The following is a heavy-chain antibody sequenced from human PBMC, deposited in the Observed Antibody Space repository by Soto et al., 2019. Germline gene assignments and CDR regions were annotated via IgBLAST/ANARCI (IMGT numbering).Heavy chain of an antibody. D-gene: IGHD3-10*01. CDR2: ISWNSGSI. J-gene: IGHJ6*02. CDR1: GFTFDDYA. Sequence: GGSLRLSCAASGFTFDDYAMHWVRQAPGKGLEWVSGISWNSGSIGYADSVKGRFTISRDNAKNSLYLQMNSLRAEDTALYYCAKDLYEGGVKYGSGSYWYGMDVWGQGTTVTVSS. V-gene: IGHV3-9*01. CDR3: AKDLYEGGVKYGSGSYWYGMDV.